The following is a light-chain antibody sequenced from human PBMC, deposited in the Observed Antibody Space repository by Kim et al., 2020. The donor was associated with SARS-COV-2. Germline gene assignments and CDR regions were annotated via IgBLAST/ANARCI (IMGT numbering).Light chain of an antibody. CDR2: GAS. CDR3: QQYGNLPRT. Sequence: SPGERATHSCRASQGISSSSLAWYPQKPGQAPRLLIYGASSRATGIPDRFSGSGSGTDFTLTISRLEPEDFALYYCQQYGNLPRTFGQGTKVDIK. V-gene: IGKV3-20*01. CDR1: QGISSSS. J-gene: IGKJ1*01.